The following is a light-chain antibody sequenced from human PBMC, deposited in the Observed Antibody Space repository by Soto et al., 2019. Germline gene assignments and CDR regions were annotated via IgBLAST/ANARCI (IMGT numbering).Light chain of an antibody. CDR1: SSNIGAGYD. CDR2: GNS. CDR3: QSYDGSLSGWV. V-gene: IGLV1-40*01. J-gene: IGLJ3*02. Sequence: QAVVTQPPSVSGAPGQRVTISCTGSSSNIGAGYDVHWYQQLPGTAPKLFIFGNSNRPSGVPDRFSGSKSGTSASLAITGLQAEDEADYYCQSYDGSLSGWVFGGGTKVTVL.